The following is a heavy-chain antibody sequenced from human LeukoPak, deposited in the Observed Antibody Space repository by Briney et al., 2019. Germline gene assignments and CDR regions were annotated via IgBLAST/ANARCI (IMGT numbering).Heavy chain of an antibody. Sequence: PGGSLRLSCAASGFTLSSNYVSWVRQAPGKGLEWVSVIYSGGSTYYADSVTGRFTNSRDNSKNTLYLQMNSLRAEDTAVYYCARDATPGYFDYWGQGTLVTVSS. CDR3: ARDATPGYFDY. CDR2: IYSGGST. V-gene: IGHV3-53*01. CDR1: GFTLSSNY. J-gene: IGHJ4*02.